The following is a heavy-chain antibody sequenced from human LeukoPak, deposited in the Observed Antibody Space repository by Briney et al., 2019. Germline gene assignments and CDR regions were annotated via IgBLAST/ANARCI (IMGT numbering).Heavy chain of an antibody. V-gene: IGHV3-23*01. CDR2: ISRRGSVT. CDR3: AKDLSQYYYDSSGYYTTYYSYGMDV. CDR1: GFSFNNYA. Sequence: GGSLRLSCSASGFSFNNYAMNWARQAPGEGLEWVSAISRRGSVTYYADSVKGRFTISRDNSKNTLYFQMNSLTAEDTALYYCAKDLSQYYYDSSGYYTTYYSYGMDVWGQGTTVTVSS. J-gene: IGHJ6*02. D-gene: IGHD3-22*01.